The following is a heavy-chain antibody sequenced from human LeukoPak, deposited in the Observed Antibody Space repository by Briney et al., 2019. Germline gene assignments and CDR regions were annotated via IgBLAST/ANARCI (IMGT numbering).Heavy chain of an antibody. J-gene: IGHJ6*02. V-gene: IGHV4-34*01. CDR3: ARFADYYDSSGYYSGMDV. CDR1: GGSFSGYY. D-gene: IGHD3-22*01. CDR2: INHSGST. Sequence: PSETLSLTCAVYGGSFSGYYWSWIRQPPGKGLEWIGEINHSGSTNYNPSLKSRVTISVDTSKNQFSLKLSSVTAADTAVYYCARFADYYDSSGYYSGMDVWGQGTTVTVSS.